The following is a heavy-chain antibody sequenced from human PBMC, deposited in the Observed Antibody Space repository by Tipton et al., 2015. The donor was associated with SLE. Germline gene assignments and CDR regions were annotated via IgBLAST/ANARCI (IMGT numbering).Heavy chain of an antibody. CDR3: AATSGPGWFAP. Sequence: SLRLSCVASGFTFTDYDMHWVRQAPDKGLEWVAITWFDGSNQYYGESVKGRFSISRDNTKNTLYLQMNELRVEDTAVYFCAATSGPGWFAPWGQGTLVTVSS. D-gene: IGHD5-12*01. CDR1: GFTFTDYD. V-gene: IGHV3-30*02. CDR2: TWFDGSNQ. J-gene: IGHJ5*02.